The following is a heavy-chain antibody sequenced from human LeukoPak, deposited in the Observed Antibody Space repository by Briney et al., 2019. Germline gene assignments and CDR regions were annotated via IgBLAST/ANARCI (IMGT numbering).Heavy chain of an antibody. J-gene: IGHJ4*02. CDR1: GYTFTVYY. Sequence: GTSVKVSCKASGYTFTVYYMHWVRQAPGQGLEWMGWINPNSGGTNYALKFQGRVTITRDTSISTAFMELSRLTSDDTAVYYCTGGATTPVYWGQGTLVTVSS. CDR3: TGGATTPVY. D-gene: IGHD5-12*01. CDR2: INPNSGGT. V-gene: IGHV1-2*02.